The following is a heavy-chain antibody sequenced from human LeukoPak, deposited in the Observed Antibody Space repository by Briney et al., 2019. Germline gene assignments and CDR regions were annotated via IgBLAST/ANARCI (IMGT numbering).Heavy chain of an antibody. CDR2: IYYSGST. D-gene: IGHD2-15*01. CDR1: GGSVTSVSNY. J-gene: IGHJ5*02. CDR3: TREALGFCSGGSCVHWFDP. Sequence: SETLSLTCTVSGGSVTSVSNYWSWIRQPPGKGLEWIGYIYYSGSTNYNPSLESRVIISVDTSKNQFSLKMRSVTAADTAVYYCTREALGFCSGGSCVHWFDPWGQGTLVTVSS. V-gene: IGHV4-61*01.